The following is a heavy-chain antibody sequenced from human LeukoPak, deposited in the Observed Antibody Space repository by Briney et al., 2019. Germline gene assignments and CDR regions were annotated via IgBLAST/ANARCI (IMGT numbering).Heavy chain of an antibody. Sequence: SETLSLTCSVSGGSISTYTWNWIRQPPGKGLEWIGYIYNRGTTNYNPSLKSRVAISVDTSKNQFSLNLRSVTAANTAVYYCARRSPVGHNNFDLWGQGTLVAVSS. J-gene: IGHJ4*02. V-gene: IGHV4-59*01. CDR2: IYNRGTT. D-gene: IGHD5-24*01. CDR1: GGSISTYT. CDR3: ARRSPVGHNNFDL.